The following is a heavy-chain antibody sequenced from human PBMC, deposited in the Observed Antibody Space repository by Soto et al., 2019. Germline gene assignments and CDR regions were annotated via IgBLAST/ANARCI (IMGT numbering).Heavy chain of an antibody. CDR2: IYPGDSDT. V-gene: IGHV5-51*01. CDR3: ARNNVESYYDSSGYYGY. Sequence: GESLKISCKGSGYSFTSYWIGWVRQMPGKGLEWMGIIYPGDSDTRYSPSFQGQVTISADKSIITAYLQWSSLKASDTAMYYCARNNVESYYDSSGYYGYWGQGTLVTVSS. J-gene: IGHJ4*02. D-gene: IGHD3-22*01. CDR1: GYSFTSYW.